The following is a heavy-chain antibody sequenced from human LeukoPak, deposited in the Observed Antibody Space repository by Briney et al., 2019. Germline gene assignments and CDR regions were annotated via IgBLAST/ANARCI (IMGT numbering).Heavy chain of an antibody. CDR3: ARDVEMGTIGHYFDS. CDR2: IYHSGST. Sequence: SETLSLTCAVSGASISSGTYYWSWIRQHPGKGLEWIGYIYHSGSTFYNPSLKSRVTISADTSENRFSLNLRSVTAADTAIYYCARDVEMGTIGHYFDSWGQGTLVTVSS. V-gene: IGHV4-31*11. D-gene: IGHD5-24*01. J-gene: IGHJ4*02. CDR1: GASISSGTYY.